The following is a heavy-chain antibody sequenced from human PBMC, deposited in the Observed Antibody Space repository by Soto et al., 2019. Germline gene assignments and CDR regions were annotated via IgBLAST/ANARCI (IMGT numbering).Heavy chain of an antibody. Sequence: ASVKVSCKASGYTFTGYYMHWVRQAPGQGLEWMGWINPNSGGTNYAQKFQGWVTMTRDTSISTAYMELSRLRSDDTAVYYCARENLAVAARDYSGMDVWGQGTTVTVSS. D-gene: IGHD6-19*01. CDR3: ARENLAVAARDYSGMDV. J-gene: IGHJ6*02. CDR2: INPNSGGT. CDR1: GYTFTGYY. V-gene: IGHV1-2*04.